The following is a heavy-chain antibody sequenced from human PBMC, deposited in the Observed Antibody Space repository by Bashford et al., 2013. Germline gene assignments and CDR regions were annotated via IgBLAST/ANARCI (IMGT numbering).Heavy chain of an antibody. CDR2: MNPNSANT. J-gene: IGHJ4*02. V-gene: IGHV1-8*01. D-gene: IGHD2-8*01. CDR3: ARGRGTNGVCHFDS. Sequence: WVRQAPGQGLEWMGWMNPNSANTGYAQKFQGRVTMTRNTSISTAYMELSSLRSEDTAVYYCARGRGTNGVCHFDSWGQGTLVTVSS.